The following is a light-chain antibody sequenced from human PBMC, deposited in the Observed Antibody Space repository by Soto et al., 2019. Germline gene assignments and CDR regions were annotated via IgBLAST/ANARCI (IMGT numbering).Light chain of an antibody. J-gene: IGKJ2*01. V-gene: IGKV3-15*01. CDR2: RAS. Sequence: EIVMTQSPATLSVSPGGRATLSCRASQSVSSYLAWYQQRPGQPPRLLIYRASTRATGIPARFSGSGSGTEFSLTISSLQSEDFAVYYCQQYSTWPPRYTFGQGTKLDI. CDR3: QQYSTWPPRYT. CDR1: QSVSSY.